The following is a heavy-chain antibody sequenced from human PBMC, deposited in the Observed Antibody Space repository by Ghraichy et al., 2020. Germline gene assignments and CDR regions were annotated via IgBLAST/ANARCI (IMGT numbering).Heavy chain of an antibody. D-gene: IGHD2-21*02. J-gene: IGHJ4*02. CDR2: TNIVDENK. CDR1: GFTFSDYA. Sequence: GGSLRLSCAASGFTFSDYAMAWVRQAPGKGLEWVSWTNIVDENKFYADSVKGRFTISRDNSRNTAYLQMNNLRPEDTALYFCASLNRVTDNWGQGTLVTVSS. CDR3: ASLNRVTDN. V-gene: IGHV3-23*01.